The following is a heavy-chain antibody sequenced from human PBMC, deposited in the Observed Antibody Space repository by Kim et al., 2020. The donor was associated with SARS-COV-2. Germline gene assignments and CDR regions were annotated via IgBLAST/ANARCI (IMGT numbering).Heavy chain of an antibody. D-gene: IGHD6-19*01. Sequence: GGSLRLSCAASGFSFSSYGMHWVRQAPGKGLEWVAVISYDGSNKYYADSVKGRFTISRDNSKNTLYLQMNSLRAEDTAVYYCAKGTGYSSGDYFDYWGQGTLVTVSS. V-gene: IGHV3-30*18. CDR3: AKGTGYSSGDYFDY. CDR2: ISYDGSNK. CDR1: GFSFSSYG. J-gene: IGHJ4*02.